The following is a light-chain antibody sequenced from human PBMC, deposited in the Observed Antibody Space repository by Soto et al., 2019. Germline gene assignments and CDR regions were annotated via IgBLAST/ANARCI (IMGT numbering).Light chain of an antibody. Sequence: DIQMTQSPSSLSASVGDRVTITCRASQSISSYLNWYQQKPGKAPKLLIYAASSLQSGVPSRFSRSGSATEFTLTISSLQPEDFATYYCQQSYSTPLLTIGGGTKVEIK. V-gene: IGKV1-39*01. J-gene: IGKJ4*01. CDR3: QQSYSTPLLT. CDR1: QSISSY. CDR2: AAS.